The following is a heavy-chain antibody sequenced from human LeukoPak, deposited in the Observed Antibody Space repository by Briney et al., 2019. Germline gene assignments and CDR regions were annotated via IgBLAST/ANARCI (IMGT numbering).Heavy chain of an antibody. CDR2: ISSSSSYI. D-gene: IGHD6-13*01. J-gene: IGHJ4*02. V-gene: IGHV3-21*01. CDR3: ARVPYSSSWVPFDY. CDR1: GITLSNYG. Sequence: KPGGSLRLSCVVSGITLSNYGMSWVRQAPGKGLEWVSSISSSSSYIYYADSVKGRFTISRDNAENSLYLQMNSLRAEDTAVYYCARVPYSSSWVPFDYWGQGTLVTVSS.